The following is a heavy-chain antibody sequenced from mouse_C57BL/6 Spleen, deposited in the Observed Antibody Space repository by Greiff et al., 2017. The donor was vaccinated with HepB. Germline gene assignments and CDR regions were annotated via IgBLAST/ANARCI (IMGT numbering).Heavy chain of an antibody. V-gene: IGHV3-6*01. CDR1: GYSITSGYY. J-gene: IGHJ4*01. CDR2: ISYDGSN. Sequence: DVQLQESGPGLVKPSQSLSLTCSVTGYSITSGYYWNWIRQFPGNKLEWMGYISYDGSNNYNPSLKNRISITRDTSKNQFFLKLNSVTTEDTATYYCARNYPPYAMDYWGQGTSVTVSS. CDR3: ARNYPPYAMDY. D-gene: IGHD2-1*01.